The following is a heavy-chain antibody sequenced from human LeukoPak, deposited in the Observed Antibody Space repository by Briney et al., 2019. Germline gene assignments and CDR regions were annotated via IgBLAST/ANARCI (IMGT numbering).Heavy chain of an antibody. Sequence: GGSLRLSCVASGFIFSSNYMNWVRQAPGKGLEWISILYSGGTAFYADSVKGRFTISGDNSKNTLYLQMNSLRADDTAMYYCARGRQCDYWGQGTLVTVSS. CDR2: LYSGGTA. CDR3: ARGRQCDY. CDR1: GFIFSSNY. D-gene: IGHD4-11*01. J-gene: IGHJ4*02. V-gene: IGHV3-53*01.